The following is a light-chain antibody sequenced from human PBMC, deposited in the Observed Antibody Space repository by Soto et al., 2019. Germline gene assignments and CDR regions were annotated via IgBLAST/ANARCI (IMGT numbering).Light chain of an antibody. J-gene: IGLJ1*01. Sequence: QYVLTQPASLSGSPGQSITISCTGTSSDIGAYDYVSWFQQHPGKAPKLMISEVNNRPSGVSNRFSGSKSGNTAYLTISGLQVEDEAEYFCVSFTTTSTHVFGTGTKLTVL. CDR1: SSDIGAYDY. V-gene: IGLV2-14*01. CDR3: VSFTTTSTHV. CDR2: EVN.